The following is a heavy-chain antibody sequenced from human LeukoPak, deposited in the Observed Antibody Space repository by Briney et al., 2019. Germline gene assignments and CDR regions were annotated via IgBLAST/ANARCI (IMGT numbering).Heavy chain of an antibody. CDR1: GYTFTGYY. J-gene: IGHJ4*02. CDR3: ARAALGVWFGEPLGGPTEY. Sequence: ASVKVSCKASGYTFTGYYIHWVRQAPRQGVEWMGWINPSSGGTYYAQSFQGRVTMTRDTSISTAYMELSRLRSDDTAVYYCARAALGVWFGEPLGGPTEYWGQGTLVTVSS. V-gene: IGHV1-2*02. D-gene: IGHD3-10*01. CDR2: INPSSGGT.